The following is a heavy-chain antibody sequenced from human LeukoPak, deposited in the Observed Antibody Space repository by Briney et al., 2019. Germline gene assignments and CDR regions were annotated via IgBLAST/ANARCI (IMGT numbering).Heavy chain of an antibody. CDR3: ARDGYSFGHDFDY. CDR1: GFTFSNYW. J-gene: IGHJ4*02. CDR2: IKGDGSST. Sequence: GGSLRLSCAVSGFTFSNYWMHWVRHTPGKGLVWVSRIKGDGSSTSYADSVKGRFTISRDNAKNTLYLQMNSLRAEDTAVYYCARDGYSFGHDFDYWGQGTLVTVSS. D-gene: IGHD5-18*01. V-gene: IGHV3-74*01.